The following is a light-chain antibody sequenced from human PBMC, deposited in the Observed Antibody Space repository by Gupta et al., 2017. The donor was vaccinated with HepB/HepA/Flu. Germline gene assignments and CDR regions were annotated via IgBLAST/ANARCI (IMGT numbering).Light chain of an antibody. CDR3: QAWDSTAVV. CDR1: KLGDKY. Sequence: YDLTQPPSMSVSPGQTASITCSGDKLGDKYTSWYQQRPGQSPVLVIYQDYERPSGIPERFSGSNAGNTATLTISGTQAMDEADYYCQAWDSTAVVFGGGTKLTVL. V-gene: IGLV3-1*01. J-gene: IGLJ2*01. CDR2: QDY.